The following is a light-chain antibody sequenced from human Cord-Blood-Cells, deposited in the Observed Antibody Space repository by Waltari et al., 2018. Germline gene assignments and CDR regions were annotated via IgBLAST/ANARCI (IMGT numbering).Light chain of an antibody. J-gene: IGKJ5*01. CDR3: QQRSNWPIT. V-gene: IGKV3-11*01. Sequence: EIVFTQSPATLSLSPGERATLSCRASQSVRSYLAWYQQKPGQDPSLLIYVASNRATGIPARFSGSGSGTDFTLTISSLEPEDFAVYYCQQRSNWPITFGQGTRLEIK. CDR2: VAS. CDR1: QSVRSY.